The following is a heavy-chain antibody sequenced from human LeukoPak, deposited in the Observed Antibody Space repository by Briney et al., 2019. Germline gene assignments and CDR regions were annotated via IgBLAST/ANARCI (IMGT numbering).Heavy chain of an antibody. V-gene: IGHV4-59*08. Sequence: SETLSFTCTVSGGSISSYYWSWLRQPPGKGLEWIGYIYYSGSTNYNPSLKSRVTISVDTSKNQFSLKLSSVTAADTAVYYCARQGGDWFDPWGQGTLVTVSS. J-gene: IGHJ5*02. CDR3: ARQGGDWFDP. CDR2: IYYSGST. CDR1: GGSISSYY. D-gene: IGHD1-26*01.